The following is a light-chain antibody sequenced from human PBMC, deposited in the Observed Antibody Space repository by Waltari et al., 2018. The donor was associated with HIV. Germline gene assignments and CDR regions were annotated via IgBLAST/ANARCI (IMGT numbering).Light chain of an antibody. CDR3: QQYKSYPIT. Sequence: DIQMTQSPSSLSASVGARVTIPCRANQGISTWLAWYQQKPEKAPKSLIYAASSLQSGVPSRFSGSGSGTDFTLTINSLQPEDFGNYYCQQYKSYPITFGQGTRLEIK. CDR1: QGISTW. J-gene: IGKJ5*01. V-gene: IGKV1D-16*01. CDR2: AAS.